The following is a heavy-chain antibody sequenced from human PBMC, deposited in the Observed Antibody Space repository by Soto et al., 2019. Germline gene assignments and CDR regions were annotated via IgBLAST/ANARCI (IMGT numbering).Heavy chain of an antibody. CDR1: GFTFSSYG. CDR3: ARDFGKYGDSTETDY. Sequence: QVQLVESGGGVVQPGRSLRLSCAASGFTFSSYGMHWVRQAPGKGLEWVAVIWYDGSNKYYADSVKGRFTISRDNSKNTLSLQMNSLRAEDTAVYYCARDFGKYGDSTETDYWGQGTLVTVSS. V-gene: IGHV3-33*01. CDR2: IWYDGSNK. J-gene: IGHJ4*02. D-gene: IGHD4-17*01.